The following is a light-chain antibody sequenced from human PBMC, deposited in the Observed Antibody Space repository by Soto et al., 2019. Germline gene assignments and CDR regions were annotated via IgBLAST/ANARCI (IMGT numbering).Light chain of an antibody. V-gene: IGKV3-15*01. Sequence: EIVLTQSPGTLSLSPGEGATLSCRASRSISSSLAWYQQKPGRAPRLLIYGASTRATDIPARFSGSGSGTEFTLTISSLQSEDFAIYYCQQYKYWPLAFGGGTKVDIK. CDR1: RSISSS. J-gene: IGKJ4*01. CDR2: GAS. CDR3: QQYKYWPLA.